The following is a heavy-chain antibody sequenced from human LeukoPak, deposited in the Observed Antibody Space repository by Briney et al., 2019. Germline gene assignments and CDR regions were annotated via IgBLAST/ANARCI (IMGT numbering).Heavy chain of an antibody. Sequence: SETLSLTCTVSGGSISSYYWSWIRQPPGKGLEWIGYIYYSGSTNYNPSLKSRVTISVDTSKNQFSLKLSSVTAADTAVYYCARELRYFDWLLKFDPWGQGTLVTVSS. CDR1: GGSISSYY. D-gene: IGHD3-9*01. CDR3: ARELRYFDWLLKFDP. V-gene: IGHV4-59*12. J-gene: IGHJ5*02. CDR2: IYYSGST.